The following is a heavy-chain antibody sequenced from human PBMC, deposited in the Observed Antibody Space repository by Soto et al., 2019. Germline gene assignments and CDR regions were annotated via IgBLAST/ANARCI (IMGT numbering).Heavy chain of an antibody. CDR3: AKAPASSLTASRPFDE. CDR2: ISGSGGST. Sequence: EVQLLESGGGLVPPGGFLRLSCEASGNTFSNYAMTWVRQAPGKGLEGVSAISGSGGSTYYAGSVKGRFTISRDNSKNTLSLHMNSLRAEDTAIYYCAKAPASSLTASRPFDEWGQGTLVTVSS. CDR1: GNTFSNYA. J-gene: IGHJ4*02. V-gene: IGHV3-23*01. D-gene: IGHD5-18*01.